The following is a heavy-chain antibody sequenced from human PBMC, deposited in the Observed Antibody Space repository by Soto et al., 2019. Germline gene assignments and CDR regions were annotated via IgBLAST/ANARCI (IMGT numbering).Heavy chain of an antibody. D-gene: IGHD5-18*01. Sequence: QVQLVQSGAEVRKPGSSVQVSCKASGGTFYTYTFSWVRQAPGQGLEWMGSITPIYPTTNYAEKFQGRLTVTADGSTNTAYTDLNSLTSEDTAVYYCARIPRYSFPTPDDLDSWGQGTLVTVSS. CDR2: ITPIYPTT. J-gene: IGHJ4*02. CDR1: GGTFYTYT. V-gene: IGHV1-69*15. CDR3: ARIPRYSFPTPDDLDS.